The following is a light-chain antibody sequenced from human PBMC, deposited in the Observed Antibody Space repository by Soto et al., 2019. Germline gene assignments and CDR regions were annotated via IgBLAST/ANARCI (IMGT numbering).Light chain of an antibody. V-gene: IGKV1-5*03. Sequence: DIQMTQSPSTLSASVGDRVTITSRASQSISSWLAWYQQKPGKAPKLLIYKASSLESGVPSRFSGSGSGTEFSLTISSLQTDDFATYYCQQLRSYPSTFGGGTKVEIK. CDR3: QQLRSYPST. J-gene: IGKJ4*01. CDR1: QSISSW. CDR2: KAS.